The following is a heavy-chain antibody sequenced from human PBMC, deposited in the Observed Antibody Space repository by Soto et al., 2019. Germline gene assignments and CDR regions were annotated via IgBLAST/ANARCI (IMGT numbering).Heavy chain of an antibody. D-gene: IGHD6-19*01. J-gene: IGHJ4*02. CDR1: GFTFSSYW. V-gene: IGHV3-74*01. CDR2: INSDGSST. CDR3: ARRGAVAGLHY. Sequence: EVQLVESGGGLVQPGGSLRVSCAASGFTFSSYWMHWVRQAPGKGLEWVSRINSDGSSTSYVDSVKGRFTISRDNAKNTLYLQMNSLRAEDTAIYYCARRGAVAGLHYWGQGTLVTVSS.